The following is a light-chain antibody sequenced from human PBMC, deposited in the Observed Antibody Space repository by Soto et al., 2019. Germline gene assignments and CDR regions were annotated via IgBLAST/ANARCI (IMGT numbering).Light chain of an antibody. V-gene: IGLV2-23*01. CDR2: EAT. CDR1: SSDVGSYNL. J-gene: IGLJ1*01. Sequence: QSALTQPASVSXSPGQSITVXCTGTSSDVGSYNLVSWYQHHPGKAPKLMIYEATKRPSGVSNRFSGSKSGNTASLTISGLQAEDEADYYCFSYAGSSTYVFGTGTKLTVL. CDR3: FSYAGSSTYV.